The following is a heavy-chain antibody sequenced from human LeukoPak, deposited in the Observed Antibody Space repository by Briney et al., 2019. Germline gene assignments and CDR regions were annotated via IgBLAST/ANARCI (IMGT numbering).Heavy chain of an antibody. Sequence: SETLSLACAVYGGSFSGYYWSWIRQPPGKGLEWIGEINHSGSTNYNPSLKSRVTISVDTSKNQFSLKLSSVTAADTAVYYCARGISYSSGWYGWFDPWGQGTLVTVSS. J-gene: IGHJ5*02. V-gene: IGHV4-34*01. CDR1: GGSFSGYY. CDR3: ARGISYSSGWYGWFDP. D-gene: IGHD6-19*01. CDR2: INHSGST.